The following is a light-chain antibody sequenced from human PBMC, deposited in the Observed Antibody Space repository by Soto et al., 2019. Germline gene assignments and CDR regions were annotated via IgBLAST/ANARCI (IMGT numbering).Light chain of an antibody. CDR1: QGITNY. V-gene: IGKV1-9*01. Sequence: DNQLTQSPSFLSASVGDRVTIACRATQGITNYLAWYQQKPGKAPELLIHSASTLEIGVPARFSGSGSGTEFTLTISSLQPEDLATYYCQQVNSVPFPFGPGTKVDI. J-gene: IGKJ3*01. CDR3: QQVNSVPFP. CDR2: SAS.